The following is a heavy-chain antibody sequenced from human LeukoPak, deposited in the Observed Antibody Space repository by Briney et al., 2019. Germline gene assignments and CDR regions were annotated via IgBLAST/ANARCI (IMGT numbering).Heavy chain of an antibody. D-gene: IGHD3-10*01. CDR1: GGTFSSYA. CDR3: ARDGEITMVRGVMGY. Sequence: GASVKVSCKASGGTFSSYAISWVRQAPGQGLEWMGRIIPILGIANYAQKFQGRVTITADKSTSTAYMELSSLRSEDTAVYYCARDGEITMVRGVMGYWGQGTLVTVSS. J-gene: IGHJ4*02. V-gene: IGHV1-69*04. CDR2: IIPILGIA.